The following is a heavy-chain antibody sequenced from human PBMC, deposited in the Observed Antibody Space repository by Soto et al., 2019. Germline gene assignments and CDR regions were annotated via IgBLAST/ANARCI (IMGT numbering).Heavy chain of an antibody. D-gene: IGHD3-9*01. CDR3: ARGPDYDILTGSVYYFDY. CDR2: IIPIFGTA. J-gene: IGHJ4*02. CDR1: GGTFSSYA. V-gene: IGHV1-69*01. Sequence: QVQLVQSGAEVKKPGSSVKVSCKASGGTFSSYAISWVRQAPGQGLEWMGGIIPIFGTANYAQKFQGRVTITADESTSTAYMELSSLRSEDTAVYYCARGPDYDILTGSVYYFDYWGQGTLVTVSS.